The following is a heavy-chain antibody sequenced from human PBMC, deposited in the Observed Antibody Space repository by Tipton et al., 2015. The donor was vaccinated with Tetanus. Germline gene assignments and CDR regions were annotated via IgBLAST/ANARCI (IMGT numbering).Heavy chain of an antibody. Sequence: TLSLTCNVSGGSINTGDYYWSWIRQHPGEGLEWIGYISNSGSTYYNPSLKSRATISVDTSQKQISLKVNSVTAADTAVYYCARDRGVRGGYYYYHGMDVWGQGTLLTVSS. CDR1: GGSINTGDYY. V-gene: IGHV4-31*03. J-gene: IGHJ6*02. CDR2: ISNSGST. D-gene: IGHD3-10*01. CDR3: ARDRGVRGGYYYYHGMDV.